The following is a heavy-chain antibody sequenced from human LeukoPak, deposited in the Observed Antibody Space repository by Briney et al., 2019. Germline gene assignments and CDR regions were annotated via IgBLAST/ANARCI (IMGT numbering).Heavy chain of an antibody. CDR1: GFSFTDYL. Sequence: GGSLRLSCAPSGFSFTDYLMNWVRQAPGRGLEWISNIRTTAEGAKYAYYADSVKGRVTISRDDGKNTLYLHMNSLRDDDTAVYYCATDQRYAFDYWGQGILVTVSS. V-gene: IGHV3-48*02. CDR3: ATDQRYAFDY. CDR2: IRTTAEGAKYA. J-gene: IGHJ4*02. D-gene: IGHD3-9*01.